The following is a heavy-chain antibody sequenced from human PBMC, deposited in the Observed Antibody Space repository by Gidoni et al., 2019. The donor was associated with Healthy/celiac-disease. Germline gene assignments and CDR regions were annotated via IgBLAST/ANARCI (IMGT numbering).Heavy chain of an antibody. D-gene: IGHD3-3*01. CDR2: ISDDGSNK. CDR3: ARGTVGYYDFWSGYPPGVPYYFDY. CDR1: GFPFSSSA. J-gene: IGHJ4*02. V-gene: IGHV3-30*01. Sequence: QVQLVESGGGVVQPGRSLRLSCAASGFPFSSSAMPWVRQAPGKGLEWVAVISDDGSNKYYADSVKGRFTISRDNSKNTLYLQMNSLRAEDTAVYYCARGTVGYYDFWSGYPPGVPYYFDYWGQGTLVTVSS.